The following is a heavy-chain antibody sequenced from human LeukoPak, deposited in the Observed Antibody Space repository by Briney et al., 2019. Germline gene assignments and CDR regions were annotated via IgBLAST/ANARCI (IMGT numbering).Heavy chain of an antibody. V-gene: IGHV6-1*01. CDR2: TFYRSKRYN. D-gene: IGHD3-10*01. CDR3: ARGSNYGSGSYLFDY. Sequence: SQTLSLTCAISGASVSSNSAAWSWIRQSPSRGLEGLGRTFYRSKRYNDYDTAGKSRIIIKPDTSKNQLSLQVNSVTPEDTAVYYCARGSNYGSGSYLFDYWGQGTLVTVSS. J-gene: IGHJ4*02. CDR1: GASVSSNSAA.